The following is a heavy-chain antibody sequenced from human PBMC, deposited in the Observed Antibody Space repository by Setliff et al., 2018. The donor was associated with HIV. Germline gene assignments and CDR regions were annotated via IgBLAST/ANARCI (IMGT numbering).Heavy chain of an antibody. CDR3: AKLLPAADMAREIDS. J-gene: IGHJ4*02. V-gene: IGHV4-39*01. CDR1: GDSISRRIYY. Sequence: SETLSLTCTVSGDSISRRIYYWGWIRQPPGKGLEWIGNFYYSGSSHYNPSLKSRVTISVDTSKNQFSLKLISVSAADAAVYYCAKLLPAADMAREIDSWGQGTLVTVSS. D-gene: IGHD2-2*01. CDR2: FYYSGSS.